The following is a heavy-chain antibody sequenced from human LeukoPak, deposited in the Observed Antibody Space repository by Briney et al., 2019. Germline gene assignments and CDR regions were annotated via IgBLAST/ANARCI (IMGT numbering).Heavy chain of an antibody. CDR1: GYSFTSYW. J-gene: IGHJ4*02. V-gene: IGHV5-51*01. D-gene: IGHD5-18*01. CDR3: TRHRVDTALDY. Sequence: GESLKISCKGSGYSFTSYWIGRVRQMPGKGLEWMGIIYPGDSDTRYSPSFQGQVTISADKSISTAYLQWSSLKASDTAMYYCTRHRVDTALDYWGQGTLVTVSS. CDR2: IYPGDSDT.